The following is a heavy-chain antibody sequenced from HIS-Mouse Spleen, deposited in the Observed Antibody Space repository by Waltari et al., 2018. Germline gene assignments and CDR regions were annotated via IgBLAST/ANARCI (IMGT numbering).Heavy chain of an antibody. CDR1: GGSISSSSYY. CDR2: IYYSGSN. V-gene: IGHV4-39*07. Sequence: QLQLQESGPGLVKPSETLSLTCTVSGGSISSSSYYWGWIRQPPGKGLEWIGSIYYSGSNCYNPSLKSRVTISVDTSRNQFSRKLSSVTATDTAVYYCAREIPYSSSWYDWYFDLWGRGTLVTVSS. D-gene: IGHD6-13*01. J-gene: IGHJ2*01. CDR3: AREIPYSSSWYDWYFDL.